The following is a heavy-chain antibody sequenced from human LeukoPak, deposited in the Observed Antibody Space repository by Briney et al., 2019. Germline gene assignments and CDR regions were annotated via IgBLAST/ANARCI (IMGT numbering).Heavy chain of an antibody. CDR1: GGSISSYY. V-gene: IGHV4-59*08. J-gene: IGHJ4*02. D-gene: IGHD4-17*01. Sequence: SETLSLTCTVSGGSISSYYWSWIRQPPGKGLEWIGYIYYSGNTNYNPSLKSRVTISVDTSKNQFSLKLSSVTAADTAVYYCARLSDYALAYWGQGTLVTVSS. CDR2: IYYSGNT. CDR3: ARLSDYALAY.